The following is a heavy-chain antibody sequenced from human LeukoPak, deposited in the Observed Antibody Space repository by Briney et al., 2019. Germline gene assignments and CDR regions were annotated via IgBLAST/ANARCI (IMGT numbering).Heavy chain of an antibody. J-gene: IGHJ4*02. CDR1: GFTFSRYW. Sequence: GGSLRLSCAASGFTFSRYWMHWVRQAPGKGLVWVSCIKSDGSSTSIADSTKARYTISRDNAKNTVYLQMNSLRAEDTAVYYCVRDNRSYNFDYWGQGTLVTVSS. V-gene: IGHV3-74*01. CDR3: VRDNRSYNFDY. CDR2: IKSDGSST. D-gene: IGHD1-26*01.